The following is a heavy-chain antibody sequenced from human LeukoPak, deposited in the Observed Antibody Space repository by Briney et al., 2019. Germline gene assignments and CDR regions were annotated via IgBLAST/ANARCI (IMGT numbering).Heavy chain of an antibody. Sequence: GGSLRLSCAASGFTFNSYAMSWVRQAPGKGLEWVSAISGSGGNTYYADSVKGRFTISRDNSKNTLFLQMNSLRDDDTAVYYCAELGITMIGGVWGKGTTVTISS. J-gene: IGHJ6*04. CDR1: GFTFNSYA. CDR2: ISGSGGNT. D-gene: IGHD3-10*02. CDR3: AELGITMIGGV. V-gene: IGHV3-23*01.